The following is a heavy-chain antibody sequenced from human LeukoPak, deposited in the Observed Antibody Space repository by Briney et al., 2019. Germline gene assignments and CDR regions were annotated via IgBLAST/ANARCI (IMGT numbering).Heavy chain of an antibody. D-gene: IGHD3-3*01. J-gene: IGHJ4*02. CDR3: ARDRAWNYFDY. V-gene: IGHV3-30*03. Sequence: GGSLRFSCAPSEFTFSRHGMHWVRQAPGKGLEWVAIISNDGSRKYYAHSVEGRFTISRDNSKNTLYLQMDSLRAEDTAVYYCARDRAWNYFDYWGQGTLVTVSS. CDR2: ISNDGSRK. CDR1: EFTFSRHG.